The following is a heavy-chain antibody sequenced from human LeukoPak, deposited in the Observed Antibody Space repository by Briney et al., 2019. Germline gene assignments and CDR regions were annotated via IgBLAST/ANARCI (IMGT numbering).Heavy chain of an antibody. CDR1: GFTFSSYA. V-gene: IGHV3-23*01. CDR3: ARDRSGSYGMDV. J-gene: IGHJ6*02. D-gene: IGHD1-26*01. CDR2: ISGSGGST. Sequence: QPGGSLRLSCAASGFTFSSYAMSWVRQAPGKGLEWVSAISGSGGSTYYADSVKGRFTISRDNSKNTLYLQMNSLRAEDTAVYYCARDRSGSYGMDVWGQGTTVTVSS.